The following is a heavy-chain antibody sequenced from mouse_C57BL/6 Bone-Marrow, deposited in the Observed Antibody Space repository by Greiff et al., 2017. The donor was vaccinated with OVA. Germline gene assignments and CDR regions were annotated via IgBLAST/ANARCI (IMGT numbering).Heavy chain of an antibody. V-gene: IGHV5-12*01. CDR2: ISNGGGST. Sequence: EVQVVESGGGLVQPGGSLKLSCAASGFTFSDYYMYWVRQTPEKRLEWVAYISNGGGSTYYPDTVKGRFTISRDNAKNTLYLQRSRLKSEDTAMYYCARQEGYGNYFDYWGQGTTLTVSS. J-gene: IGHJ2*01. CDR3: ARQEGYGNYFDY. D-gene: IGHD2-1*01. CDR1: GFTFSDYY.